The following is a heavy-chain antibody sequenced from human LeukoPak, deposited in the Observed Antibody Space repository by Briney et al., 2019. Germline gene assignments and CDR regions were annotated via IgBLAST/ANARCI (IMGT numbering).Heavy chain of an antibody. Sequence: GGSLILSCAASGFTFSSFSMNWVRQAPGKGLEWVSHMGIGTSTIGYADSVKGRFTISRDNAKNSVHLQMSNLRVDDSAVYYCVRDKDWGFDSWGQGTLVTVSS. V-gene: IGHV3-48*01. D-gene: IGHD7-27*01. CDR1: GFTFSSFS. CDR3: VRDKDWGFDS. CDR2: MGIGTSTI. J-gene: IGHJ4*02.